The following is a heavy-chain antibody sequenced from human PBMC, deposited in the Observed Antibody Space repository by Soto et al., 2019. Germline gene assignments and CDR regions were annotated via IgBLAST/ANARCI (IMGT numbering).Heavy chain of an antibody. V-gene: IGHV1-58*01. J-gene: IGHJ3*02. Sequence: GASVKVSCKASGFTFTSSAVQWVRQARGQRLEWIGWIVVGSGNTNYAQKFQERVTITRDMSTSTAYMELSSLRSEDMAVYYCAADSYTYYYDSSEDAFDIWGQGTMVTVSS. CDR1: GFTFTSSA. CDR3: AADSYTYYYDSSEDAFDI. D-gene: IGHD3-22*01. CDR2: IVVGSGNT.